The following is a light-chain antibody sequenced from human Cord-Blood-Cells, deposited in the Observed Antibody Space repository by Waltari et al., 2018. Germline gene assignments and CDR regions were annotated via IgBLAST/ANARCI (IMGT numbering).Light chain of an antibody. CDR3: QQYGSSPDS. V-gene: IGKV3-20*01. CDR1: QRVSSSY. Sequence: EIVLTQSPGTLSLPPGERATLSCRASQRVSSSYLAWYQQKPGQAPRLLIYGASSRATGMPDRFSGSGSGPDFTLTISRLEPEDFAVYYCQQYGSSPDSFGQGTKLEIK. CDR2: GAS. J-gene: IGKJ2*03.